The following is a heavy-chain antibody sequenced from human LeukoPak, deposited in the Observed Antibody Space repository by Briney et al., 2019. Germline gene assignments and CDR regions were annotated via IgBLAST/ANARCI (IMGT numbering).Heavy chain of an antibody. Sequence: PGGSLRLSCAASGFTVSSNYMSWVRQAPGKGLEWVSVIYSGGSTYYADSVKGRFTISRDNSKNTLYLQMNSLRAEDTAVYYCARLIHLWSPFDYWGQGTLVTVSS. CDR1: GFTVSSNY. J-gene: IGHJ4*02. D-gene: IGHD5-18*01. V-gene: IGHV3-53*01. CDR3: ARLIHLWSPFDY. CDR2: IYSGGST.